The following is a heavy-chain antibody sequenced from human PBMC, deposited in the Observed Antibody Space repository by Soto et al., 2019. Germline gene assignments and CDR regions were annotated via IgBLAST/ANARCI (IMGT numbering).Heavy chain of an antibody. Sequence: SVKVSCKASGDSFSKYTVNWVRQAPRQGLEWMGGIIPRFGTTNYAPTLQDRVTITADESMNTVYMELSSLSSEDTALYYCARGRGLYNSGRSQLDSWGQGTLVTVSS. CDR1: GDSFSKYT. CDR2: IIPRFGTT. V-gene: IGHV1-69*13. J-gene: IGHJ4*02. CDR3: ARGRGLYNSGRSQLDS. D-gene: IGHD1-26*01.